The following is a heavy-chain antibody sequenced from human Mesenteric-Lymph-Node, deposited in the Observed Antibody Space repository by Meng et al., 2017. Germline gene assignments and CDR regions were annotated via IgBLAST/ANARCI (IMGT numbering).Heavy chain of an antibody. CDR1: GGSLSGYS. V-gene: IGHV4-34*02. D-gene: IGHD3-10*01. CDR3: ARGGATPMIIKY. Sequence: QVQLKQCGAEVLKPSETLSLTCAVYGGSLSGYSWSWIRQPPGKGLEWMGEVYHNGVTKYSPSLRSRVVISIDTSKNQFSLNLRSVSAADTAMYYCARGGATPMIIKYWGPGTLVTVSS. CDR2: VYHNGVT. J-gene: IGHJ4*02.